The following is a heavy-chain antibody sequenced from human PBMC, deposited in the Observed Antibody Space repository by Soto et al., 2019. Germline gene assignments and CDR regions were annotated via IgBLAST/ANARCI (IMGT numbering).Heavy chain of an antibody. CDR3: ARGTPYGSGIYEMGDYYYMDV. Sequence: SETLSLTCAVSSGSISSSNWWSWVRQPPGKGLEWIGEIYHSGSTNYNPSLKSRVTISVDKSKNQFSLKLSSVTAADTAVYYCARGTPYGSGIYEMGDYYYMDVWGKGTTVTVSS. CDR2: IYHSGST. V-gene: IGHV4-4*02. D-gene: IGHD3-10*01. CDR1: SGSISSSNW. J-gene: IGHJ6*03.